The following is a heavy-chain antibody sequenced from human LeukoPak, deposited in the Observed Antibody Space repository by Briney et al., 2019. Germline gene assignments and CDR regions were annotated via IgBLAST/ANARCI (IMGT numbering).Heavy chain of an antibody. Sequence: SGTLSLTCAISGDSISSRHWWSWVRQPPGKGLEWIGSIYYSGNTYYNPSLKSRVTISVDTSKNQFSLKLSSVTAADTAVYYCARGRGLEYSSSSGYFDYWGQGTLVTVSS. V-gene: IGHV4-38-2*01. CDR2: IYYSGNT. J-gene: IGHJ4*02. CDR3: ARGRGLEYSSSSGYFDY. D-gene: IGHD6-6*01. CDR1: GDSISSRHW.